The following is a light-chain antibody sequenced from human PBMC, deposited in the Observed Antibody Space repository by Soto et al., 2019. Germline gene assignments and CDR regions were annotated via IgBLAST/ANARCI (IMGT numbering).Light chain of an antibody. CDR1: SSDVGGYKH. CDR3: NSQSSNGIRV. CDR2: EVS. Sequence: QSALTQPASVSGSPGQSITISCTGTSSDVGGYKHVSWYQHHPGKAPKLMIYEVSNRPSGVSDRSAGSKSGYSASLAISGLEADDEADYYCNSQSSNGIRVFGTGTKLTVL. V-gene: IGLV2-14*01. J-gene: IGLJ1*01.